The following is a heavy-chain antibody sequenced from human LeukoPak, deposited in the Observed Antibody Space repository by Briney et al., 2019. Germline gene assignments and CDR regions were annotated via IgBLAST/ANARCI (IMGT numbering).Heavy chain of an antibody. CDR3: ARRSMVRGVISAFDI. D-gene: IGHD3-10*01. J-gene: IGHJ3*02. Sequence: SETPSLTCTVSGGSMSSSKSYWGWIRQPPGKGLEWIGTIYNSGSTYYNPSLKSRVTISIDASKTQFSLKLSSVTAADTAVYYCARRSMVRGVISAFDIWGLGTMVTVSS. CDR2: IYNSGST. CDR1: GGSMSSSKSY. V-gene: IGHV4-39*01.